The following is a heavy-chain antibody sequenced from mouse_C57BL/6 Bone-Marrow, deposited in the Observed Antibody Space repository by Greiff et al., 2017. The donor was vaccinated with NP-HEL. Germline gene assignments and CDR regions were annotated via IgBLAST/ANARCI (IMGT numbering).Heavy chain of an antibody. CDR1: GFTFSNYA. CDR2: ISDGGSYT. CDR3: ARELSWFAY. J-gene: IGHJ3*01. Sequence: EVQLVESGGGLVKPGGSLKLSCAASGFTFSNYAMSWVRQTPEKRLEWVATISDGGSYTYYPDNVKGRFTISRDNAKNNLYLQMSHLKSEDTAMYYCARELSWFAYWGQGTLVTVSA. V-gene: IGHV5-4*01.